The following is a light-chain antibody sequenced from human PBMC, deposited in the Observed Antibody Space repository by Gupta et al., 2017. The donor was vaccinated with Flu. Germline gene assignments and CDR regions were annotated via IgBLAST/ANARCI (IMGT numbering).Light chain of an antibody. CDR3: QQYNSYSYT. Sequence: DIQMTQSPSTLSASVGDRATITCRASQSINSYLAWYQQKPGKAPNLLIYKASTVESGVPSRFSGSGSGTEFTLTISSLQPDDFATYYCQQYNSYSYTFGQGTKLEIK. CDR2: KAS. CDR1: QSINSY. V-gene: IGKV1-5*03. J-gene: IGKJ2*01.